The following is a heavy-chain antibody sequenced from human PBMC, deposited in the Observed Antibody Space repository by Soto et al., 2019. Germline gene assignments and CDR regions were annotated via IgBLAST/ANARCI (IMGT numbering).Heavy chain of an antibody. CDR1: GFTFSTYA. Sequence: EVQLLESGGGLVQPGGSPRLACAASGFTFSTYAMNWVRQAPGKGLEWVSGISGGGGSTFYADSVKGRFTISRDNSKNTLYLQMNSLRAEDTAVYYCAEAHNWNAFGGCDYWGQGTLVTVSS. V-gene: IGHV3-23*01. D-gene: IGHD1-20*01. J-gene: IGHJ4*02. CDR3: AEAHNWNAFGGCDY. CDR2: ISGGGGST.